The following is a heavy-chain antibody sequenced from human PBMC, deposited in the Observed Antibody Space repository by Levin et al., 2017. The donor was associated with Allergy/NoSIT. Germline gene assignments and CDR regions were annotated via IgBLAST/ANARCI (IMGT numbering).Heavy chain of an antibody. V-gene: IGHV4-39*01. CDR3: VRVILGRCNGDNCHTSRFDP. CDR1: GASLASRTNY. J-gene: IGHJ5*02. D-gene: IGHD1-1*01. CDR2: VYHNGRV. Sequence: SETLSLTCSLSGASLASRTNYWGWVRQSPARGLEWLGSVYHNGRVFYNPSFRGRLSMSVDTSKNMISVRLTSATAADTALYYCVRVILGRCNGDNCHTSRFDPWGQGLQVTV.